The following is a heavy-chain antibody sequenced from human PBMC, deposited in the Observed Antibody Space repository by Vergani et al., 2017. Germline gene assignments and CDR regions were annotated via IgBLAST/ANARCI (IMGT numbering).Heavy chain of an antibody. J-gene: IGHJ6*02. CDR1: GFTVSSNY. Sequence: EVQLVESGGGLVQPGGSLRLSCAASGFTVSSNYMSWVRQAPGKGLEWVSVIYSGGSTYYADSVKGRFTISRDNSKKTLYLQMNSLRAEDTAVYYCARDVSGSGSYTDYGMDVWGQGTTVTVSS. V-gene: IGHV3-66*02. CDR3: ARDVSGSGSYTDYGMDV. CDR2: IYSGGST. D-gene: IGHD3-10*01.